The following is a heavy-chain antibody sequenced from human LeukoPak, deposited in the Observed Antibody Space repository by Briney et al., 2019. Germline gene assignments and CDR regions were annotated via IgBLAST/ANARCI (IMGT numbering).Heavy chain of an antibody. V-gene: IGHV1-69*04. CDR2: IIPILGIA. Sequence: ASVKVSCKASGGTCSSYAISWVRQAPGQGLEWMGRIIPILGIANYAQKFQGRVTITADKSTSRSYMELSSLRSEDTAVYYCAKRAPNNWFDPWGQGTLVTVSS. J-gene: IGHJ5*02. CDR3: AKRAPNNWFDP. CDR1: GGTCSSYA.